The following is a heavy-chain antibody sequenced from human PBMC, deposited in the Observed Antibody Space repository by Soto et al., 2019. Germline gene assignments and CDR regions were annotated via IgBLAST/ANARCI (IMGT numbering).Heavy chain of an antibody. CDR3: ARVTYGDYVRRDVFDI. CDR2: IYPGDSDT. Sequence: LGESLKISCKGSGYSFTSYWIGWVRQMPGKGLEWMGIIYPGDSDTRYSPSFQGQVTISADKSISTAYLQWSSLKAPDTAMYYCARVTYGDYVRRDVFDIWGKGTMVTVSS. V-gene: IGHV5-51*01. J-gene: IGHJ3*02. CDR1: GYSFTSYW. D-gene: IGHD4-17*01.